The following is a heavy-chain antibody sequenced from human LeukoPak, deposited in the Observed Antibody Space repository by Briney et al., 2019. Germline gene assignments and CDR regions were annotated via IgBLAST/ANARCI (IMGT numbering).Heavy chain of an antibody. V-gene: IGHV4-30-2*01. D-gene: IGHD3-10*01. J-gene: IGHJ3*02. CDR2: IYHSGST. Sequence: SETLSLTCAVSGGSISSGGYSWSWIRQPPGKGLEWIGYIYHSGSTYYNPSLKSRVTISVDRSKNQFSLKLSSVTAADTAVYYCASLYYYGSGSYAFDIWGQGTMVTVSS. CDR3: ASLYYYGSGSYAFDI. CDR1: GGSISSGGYS.